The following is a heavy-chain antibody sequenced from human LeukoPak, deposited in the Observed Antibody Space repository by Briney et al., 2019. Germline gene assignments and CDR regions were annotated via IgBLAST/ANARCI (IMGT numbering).Heavy chain of an antibody. D-gene: IGHD3-16*01. CDR3: ARGGGLDV. Sequence: GGSLRLSCAASGFTFSSYGMNWARKAPGKGLEWVASINHNGNVNYYVDSVKGRFTISRDNAKNSLYLQMSNLRAEDTAVYFCARGGGLDVWGQGATVTVSS. J-gene: IGHJ6*02. V-gene: IGHV3-7*03. CDR1: GFTFSSYG. CDR2: INHNGNVN.